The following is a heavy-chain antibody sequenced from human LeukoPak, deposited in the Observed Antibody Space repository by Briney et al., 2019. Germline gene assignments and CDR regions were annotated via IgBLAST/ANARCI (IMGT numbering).Heavy chain of an antibody. J-gene: IGHJ4*02. V-gene: IGHV3-20*04. CDR3: ARRPEYSSSSGPSNFDY. D-gene: IGHD6-6*01. Sequence: GGSLRLSCAASGFTFDDYGMSWVRQAPGKGLEWVSGINWNGGITGYADSVKGRFTISRDNAKNSLYLQMNSLRAEDTALYYCARRPEYSSSSGPSNFDYWGQGTLVTVSS. CDR2: INWNGGIT. CDR1: GFTFDDYG.